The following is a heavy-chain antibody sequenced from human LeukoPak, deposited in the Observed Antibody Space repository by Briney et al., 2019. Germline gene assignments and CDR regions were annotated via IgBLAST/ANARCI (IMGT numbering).Heavy chain of an antibody. D-gene: IGHD3-10*01. Sequence: GGSLRLSCAASGFTFSDYYMSWIRQAPGKGLEWVSYISSSGSTYYADSVKGRFTISRDNAKNSLYLQMNSLRAEDTAVYYCARDYYGSGSYYNPRAPHDYWGQGTLVTVSS. CDR2: ISSSGST. J-gene: IGHJ4*02. V-gene: IGHV3-11*04. CDR3: ARDYYGSGSYYNPRAPHDY. CDR1: GFTFSDYY.